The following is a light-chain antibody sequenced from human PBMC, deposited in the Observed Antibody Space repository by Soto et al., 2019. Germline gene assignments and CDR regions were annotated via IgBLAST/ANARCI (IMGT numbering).Light chain of an antibody. J-gene: IGLJ1*01. CDR3: AAWDDSLSGYV. CDR1: RSDIGSNY. Sequence: QSVLTQPPSASGTPGQRVTISCSGSRSDIGSNYVYWYQQLPGTAPKLLIYKNDQRPSGVPDRFSGSKSGTSGFLAISGLRSEDEADFYCAAWDDSLSGYVFGTGTKLTVL. V-gene: IGLV1-47*01. CDR2: KND.